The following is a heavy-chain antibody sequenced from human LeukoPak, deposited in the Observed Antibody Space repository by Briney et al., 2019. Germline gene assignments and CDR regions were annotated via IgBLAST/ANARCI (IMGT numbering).Heavy chain of an antibody. CDR2: ISHSGSA. D-gene: IGHD3-3*01. V-gene: IGHV4-38-2*02. Sequence: SETLSLTCTVSGYSISSGYYWGWIRQPPGKGLEWIGTISHSGSAYYNPSLKSRVSISLDTSKNQFSLKVSSVTAADTAVYYCARSFWSGYYAFDYWGHGTLVTVSS. J-gene: IGHJ4*01. CDR1: GYSISSGYY. CDR3: ARSFWSGYYAFDY.